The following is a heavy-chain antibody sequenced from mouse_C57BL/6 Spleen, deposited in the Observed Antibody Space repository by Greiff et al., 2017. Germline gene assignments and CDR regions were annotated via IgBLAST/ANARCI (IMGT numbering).Heavy chain of an antibody. CDR2: ISDGGSYT. J-gene: IGHJ3*01. CDR1: GFTFSSYA. CDR3: ARGYYGSSSFAY. V-gene: IGHV5-4*03. D-gene: IGHD1-1*01. Sequence: EVMLVESGGGLVKPGGSLKLSCAASGFTFSSYAMSWVRQTPEKRLEWVATISDGGSYTYYPDNVKGRFTISRDNAKNNLYLQMSHLKSEDTAMYYCARGYYGSSSFAYWGQGTLVTVSA.